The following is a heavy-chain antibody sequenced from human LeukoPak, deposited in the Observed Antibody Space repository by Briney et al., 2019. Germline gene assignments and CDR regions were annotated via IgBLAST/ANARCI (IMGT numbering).Heavy chain of an antibody. V-gene: IGHV1-8*01. Sequence: ASVKVSCKASGYTFTSYDINWVRQATGQGLEWMGWMNPNSGNTNYAQKFQGRVTMTRDTSISTAYMELSRLRSDDTAVYYCARGLDSFDYWGQGTLVTVSS. J-gene: IGHJ4*02. CDR2: MNPNSGNT. CDR1: GYTFTSYD. CDR3: ARGLDSFDY.